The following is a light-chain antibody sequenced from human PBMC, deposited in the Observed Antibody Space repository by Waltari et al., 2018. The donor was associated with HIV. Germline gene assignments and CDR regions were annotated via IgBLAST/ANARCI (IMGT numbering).Light chain of an antibody. Sequence: QSVLTQPPPASGTPGQRATTSCSGGSFNIGSNYVYWYQQFPGTAPRLLIYRNTLRPSGVPDRFSGSKSATSASLAISGLRSEDEADYFCAAWDDSVSGRVFGGGTKLTVL. CDR1: SFNIGSNY. J-gene: IGLJ3*02. V-gene: IGLV1-47*01. CDR3: AAWDDSVSGRV. CDR2: RNT.